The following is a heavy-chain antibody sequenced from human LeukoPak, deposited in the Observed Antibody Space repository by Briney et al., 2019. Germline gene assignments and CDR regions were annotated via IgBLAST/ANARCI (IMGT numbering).Heavy chain of an antibody. CDR2: VSSSASYT. CDR3: ARLKYGSPQH. V-gene: IGHV3-11*06. D-gene: IGHD1-26*01. J-gene: IGHJ1*01. Sequence: GGSLRLSCAASGFTFSDYYMSWIRQAPGKGLEWVSYVSSSASYTIYADSVKGRFTISRDNAKNSLYLQMNSLRAEDTAVYYCARLKYGSPQHWGQGTLVTVPS. CDR1: GFTFSDYY.